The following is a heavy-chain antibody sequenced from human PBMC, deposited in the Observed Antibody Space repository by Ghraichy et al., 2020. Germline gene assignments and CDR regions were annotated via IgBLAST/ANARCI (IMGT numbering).Heavy chain of an antibody. V-gene: IGHV1-69*06. CDR2: IIPIFGTA. D-gene: IGHD3-22*01. Sequence: SVKVSCKASGGTFSSYAISWVRQAPGQGLEWMGGIIPIFGTANYAQKFQGRVTITADKSTSTAYMELSSLRSEDTAVYYCASSHYDSSGSNRLIYDAFDIWGQGTMVTVSS. CDR3: ASSHYDSSGSNRLIYDAFDI. J-gene: IGHJ3*02. CDR1: GGTFSSYA.